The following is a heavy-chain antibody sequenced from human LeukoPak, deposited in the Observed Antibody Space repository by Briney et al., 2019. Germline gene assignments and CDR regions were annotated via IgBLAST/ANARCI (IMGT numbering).Heavy chain of an antibody. CDR3: AKEEYCSGGSCYDYFDY. J-gene: IGHJ4*02. D-gene: IGHD2-15*01. CDR1: GFTFSSYG. CDR2: IRYDGSNK. Sequence: GGSLRLSCAASGFTFSSYGMHWVRQAPGKGLEWVAFIRYDGSNKYYADSVKGRFTISRDNSKNTLYLQMNSLRAEDTAVYYCAKEEYCSGGSCYDYFDYWGQGTLVTVSS. V-gene: IGHV3-30*02.